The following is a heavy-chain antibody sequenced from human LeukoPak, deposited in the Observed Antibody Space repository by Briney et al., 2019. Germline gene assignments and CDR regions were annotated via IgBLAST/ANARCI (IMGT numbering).Heavy chain of an antibody. V-gene: IGHV3-66*01. CDR3: VGAKGFGH. CDR2: IHSGGSI. J-gene: IGHJ4*02. CDR1: GFTFSSYA. Sequence: GGSLRLSCAASGFTFSSYAMSWVRQAPGKGLEWVSVIHSGGSIYYADSVTGRFIVSRDNSKNTVFLQMNSLRAGDTAVYYCVGAKGFGHWGQGTLVTVSS.